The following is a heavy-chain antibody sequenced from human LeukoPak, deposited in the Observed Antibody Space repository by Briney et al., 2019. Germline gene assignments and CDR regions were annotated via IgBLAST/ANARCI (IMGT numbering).Heavy chain of an antibody. Sequence: ASVKVSCKASGYSFTSYYMHWVRQAPGQGLEWMGIINPSGGSTSYAQKFQGRVTMTRDTSTSTVYMELSSLRSEDTAVYYCARDTGYYYDSSSYLRFDYWGQGTLVTVSS. J-gene: IGHJ4*02. V-gene: IGHV1-46*01. CDR1: GYSFTSYY. CDR3: ARDTGYYYDSSSYLRFDY. CDR2: INPSGGST. D-gene: IGHD3-22*01.